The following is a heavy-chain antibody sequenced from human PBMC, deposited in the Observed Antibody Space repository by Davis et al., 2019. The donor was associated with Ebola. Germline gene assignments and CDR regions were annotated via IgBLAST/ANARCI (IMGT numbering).Heavy chain of an antibody. CDR2: IVVGSGNT. J-gene: IGHJ6*02. CDR1: GFTFTSSA. D-gene: IGHD4-17*01. CDR3: AALTTVTTSGATAYYYYGMDV. V-gene: IGHV1-58*02. Sequence: SVKVSCKASGFTFTSSAMQWVRQARGQRLEWIGWIVVGSGNTNYAQKFQERVTITRDMSTSTAYMELSSLRSEDTAVYYCAALTTVTTSGATAYYYYGMDVWGQGTTVTVSS.